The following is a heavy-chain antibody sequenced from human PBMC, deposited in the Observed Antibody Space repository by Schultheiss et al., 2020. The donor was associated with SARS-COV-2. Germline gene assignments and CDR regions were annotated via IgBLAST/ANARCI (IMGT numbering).Heavy chain of an antibody. CDR2: IYYSGST. CDR1: GGSVSSGSYY. J-gene: IGHJ3*02. CDR3: ASAAVDAFDI. V-gene: IGHV4-61*01. Sequence: SQTLSLTCTVSGGSVSSGSYYWSWIRQHPGKGLEWIGYIYYSGSTNYNPSLKSRVTMSVDTSKNQFSLKLSSVTAADTAVYYCASAAVDAFDIWGQGTMVTVS. D-gene: IGHD6-13*01.